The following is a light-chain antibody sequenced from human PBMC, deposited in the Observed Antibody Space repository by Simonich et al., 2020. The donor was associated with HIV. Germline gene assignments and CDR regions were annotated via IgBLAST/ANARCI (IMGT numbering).Light chain of an antibody. J-gene: IGKJ4*01. CDR3: QQYYTTPPT. CDR1: QSVLYNSNNKNY. V-gene: IGKV4-1*01. CDR2: WAS. Sequence: DIVMTQSPDSLAVSLGERVTINGKSSQSVLYNSNNKNYLAWYQQKPGQPPKLLIYWASTRESGVPDRFSGSGSGTDFTLTISSLQAEDVAIYYCQQYYTTPPTFGGGTKVEIK.